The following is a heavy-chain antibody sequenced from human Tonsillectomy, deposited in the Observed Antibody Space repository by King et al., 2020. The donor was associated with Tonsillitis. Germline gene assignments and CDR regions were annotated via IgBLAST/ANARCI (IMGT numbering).Heavy chain of an antibody. CDR3: AKDRGGGYYYGSGSYYSSGVHDY. Sequence: VQLVESGGGLVQPGGSLRLSCAASGFTFSSYAMSWVRQAPGKGLEWVSAISGSGGSTYYADSVKGRFTISRDNSKNTLYLQMNSLRAEDTAVYYCAKDRGGGYYYGSGSYYSSGVHDYWGQGTLVTVSS. D-gene: IGHD3-10*01. CDR1: GFTFSSYA. CDR2: ISGSGGST. J-gene: IGHJ4*02. V-gene: IGHV3-23*04.